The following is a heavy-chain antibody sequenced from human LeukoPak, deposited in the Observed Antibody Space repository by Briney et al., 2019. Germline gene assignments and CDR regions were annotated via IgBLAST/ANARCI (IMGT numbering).Heavy chain of an antibody. D-gene: IGHD6-13*01. V-gene: IGHV4-34*01. Sequence: SETLSLTCAVYGGSFSGYYWSWLRQPPAKGLEGMGEINHSGTTNYNPSLKSRVTISIDTSRNQFSLKLSSLTAADTGVYYCASSRGYSSSLWYYYMDVWGKGTTVTVSS. CDR1: GGSFSGYY. J-gene: IGHJ6*03. CDR2: INHSGTT. CDR3: ASSRGYSSSLWYYYMDV.